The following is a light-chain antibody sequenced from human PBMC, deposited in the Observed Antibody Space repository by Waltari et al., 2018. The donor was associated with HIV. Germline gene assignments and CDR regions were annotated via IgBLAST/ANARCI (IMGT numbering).Light chain of an antibody. CDR3: CSYGGSDTLYV. CDR2: GVS. Sequence: QSVLTQPRSVSGSPGQSVTISCTGTSSDVGGFTYVAWYQQHPGKAPKFLIFGVSKRPSGVPDRFSGSKSGNTASLTISGLQAEDEAEYYCCSYGGSDTLYVFGTGTKVTVL. CDR1: SSDVGGFTY. J-gene: IGLJ1*01. V-gene: IGLV2-11*01.